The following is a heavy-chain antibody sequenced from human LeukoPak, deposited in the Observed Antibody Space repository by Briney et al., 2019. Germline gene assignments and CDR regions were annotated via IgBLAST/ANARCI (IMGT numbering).Heavy chain of an antibody. CDR3: ARRRRYYFDY. CDR1: GGSVSSGSHY. J-gene: IGHJ4*02. V-gene: IGHV4-61*01. Sequence: PLETLSLTCTVSGGSVSSGSHYWSWIRQPPGKGLEWIGYIYYTGSTNYNPSGTNYSPSLKSRVTISVDTSKNQFSPKLSSVTAADTALYYCARRRRYYFDYWGQGTLVTVSS. CDR2: IYYTGST.